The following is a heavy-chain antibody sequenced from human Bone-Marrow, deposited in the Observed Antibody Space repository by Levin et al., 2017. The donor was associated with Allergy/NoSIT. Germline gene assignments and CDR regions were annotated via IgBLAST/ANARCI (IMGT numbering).Heavy chain of an antibody. CDR1: GGSISSSSYY. D-gene: IGHD2-15*01. V-gene: IGHV4-39*01. CDR3: ARQGPYCSGGSCYSEYFDY. Sequence: SETLSLTCTVSGGSISSSSYYWGWIRQPPGKGLEWIGSIYYSGSTYYNPSLKSRVTICVDTSKNQFSLKLSSVTAADTAVYYCARQGPYCSGGSCYSEYFDYWGQGTLVTVSS. CDR2: IYYSGST. J-gene: IGHJ4*02.